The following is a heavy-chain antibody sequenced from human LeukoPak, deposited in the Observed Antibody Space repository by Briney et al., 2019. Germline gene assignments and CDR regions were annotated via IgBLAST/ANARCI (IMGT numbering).Heavy chain of an antibody. V-gene: IGHV3-11*04. CDR2: ISSSGSDI. Sequence: GGSLRLSCVASGFTFSDYYMTWIRQAPGKGLEWVSYISSSGSDIYNADSVKGRFTISRDNAKNSLYLQMNSLRAEDTAVYYCARDSYGSGRKGSWGQGTLVTVSS. D-gene: IGHD3-10*01. CDR3: ARDSYGSGRKGS. J-gene: IGHJ5*02. CDR1: GFTFSDYY.